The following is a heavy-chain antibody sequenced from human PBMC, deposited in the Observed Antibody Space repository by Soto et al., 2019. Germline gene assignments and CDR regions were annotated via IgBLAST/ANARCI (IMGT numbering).Heavy chain of an antibody. CDR3: AIGTQRNAFCSGGSCHSLVDYYYMDV. Sequence: ASVKVSCKASGYTFTGCYMHWVRQAPGQGLEWMGWINPNRGGTNYTKKFQGWVTMTRDTSISTAYMELSRLKSDDTAVYYCAIGTQRNAFCSGGSCHSLVDYYYMDVWGKGTTVTVSS. J-gene: IGHJ6*03. D-gene: IGHD2-15*01. CDR2: INPNRGGT. CDR1: GYTFTGCY. V-gene: IGHV1-2*04.